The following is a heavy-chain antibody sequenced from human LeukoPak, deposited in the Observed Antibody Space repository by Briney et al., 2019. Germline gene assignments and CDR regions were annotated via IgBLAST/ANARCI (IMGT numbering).Heavy chain of an antibody. CDR1: GGSISSGGYS. Sequence: SQTLSLTCAVSGGSISSGGYSWSWIRQPPGKGLEWIGYIYHSGSTYYNPSLKSRVTISVDRSKNQFSLKLSSVTAADTAVYYCARSYYYDSSGLSGWGQGTLVTVSS. CDR2: IYHSGST. V-gene: IGHV4-30-2*01. D-gene: IGHD3-22*01. CDR3: ARSYYYDSSGLSG. J-gene: IGHJ4*02.